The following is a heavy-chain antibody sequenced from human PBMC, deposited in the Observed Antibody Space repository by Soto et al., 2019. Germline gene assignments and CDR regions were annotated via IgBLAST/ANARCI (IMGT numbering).Heavy chain of an antibody. J-gene: IGHJ4*02. CDR1: GYTFTGYY. Sequence: ASVKVSCKASGYTFTGYYMHWVRQAPGQGLESKGWIKPNSGGTNYAQKIQGWVTMTRDTSISTAYMELSRLRSDDTAVYYCARVLMDTAMDPHTSRPFDYWGQGTLVTVSS. D-gene: IGHD5-18*01. CDR2: IKPNSGGT. V-gene: IGHV1-2*04. CDR3: ARVLMDTAMDPHTSRPFDY.